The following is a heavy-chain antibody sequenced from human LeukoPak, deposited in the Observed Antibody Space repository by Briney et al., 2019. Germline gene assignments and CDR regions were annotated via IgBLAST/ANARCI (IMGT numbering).Heavy chain of an antibody. CDR3: ARDLDYGDYRYFDY. CDR1: GYTFTSYV. J-gene: IGHJ4*02. V-gene: IGHV1-3*01. D-gene: IGHD4-17*01. CDR2: INAGNGNT. Sequence: GASVKVSCKASGYTFTSYVMHWVRQAPGQRLEWMGWINAGNGNTKYSQKFQGRVTITRDTSASTAYMELSSLRSEDTAVYYCARDLDYGDYRYFDYWGQGTLVTVSS.